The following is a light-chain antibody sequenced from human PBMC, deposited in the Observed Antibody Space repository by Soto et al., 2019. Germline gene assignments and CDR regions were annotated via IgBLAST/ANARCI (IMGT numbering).Light chain of an antibody. V-gene: IGKV2D-29*01. J-gene: IGKJ5*01. CDR1: QSLLHSDGKTY. CDR3: MQSIQLPVS. Sequence: DIVMTQTPLSLSVTPGQPASISCKASQSLLHSDGKTYLYWFLQRPGQPPHLLIYEVFNRFSGVPDRFNGSRSGTDFTLKISRVEAEDVAIYYCMQSIQLPVSFGQGTRQEIK. CDR2: EVF.